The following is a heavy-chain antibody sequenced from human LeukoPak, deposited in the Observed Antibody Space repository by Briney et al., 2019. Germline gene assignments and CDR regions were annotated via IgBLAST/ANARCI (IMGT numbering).Heavy chain of an antibody. CDR1: GYTFTSYG. Sequence: ASVKVSCKASGYTFTSYGISWVRQAPGQGLEWMGWISAYNGNTNYAQELQGRVTMTTDTSTSTAYMELRSLRSDDTAVYYCARDALRGYSYGHTAGTYYYYGMDVWGQGTTVTVSS. CDR2: ISAYNGNT. D-gene: IGHD5-18*01. V-gene: IGHV1-18*01. CDR3: ARDALRGYSYGHTAGTYYYYGMDV. J-gene: IGHJ6*02.